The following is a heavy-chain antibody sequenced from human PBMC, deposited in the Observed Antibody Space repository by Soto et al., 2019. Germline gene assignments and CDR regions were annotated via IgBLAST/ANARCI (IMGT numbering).Heavy chain of an antibody. CDR1: GFTFSSYS. CDR2: ISSSSSYI. V-gene: IGHV3-21*01. CDR3: ARAVTFSCYDLAGRFPVGGDAFDI. D-gene: IGHD2-2*01. J-gene: IGHJ3*02. Sequence: PGGSLRLSCAASGFTFSSYSMNWVRQAPGKGLEWVSSISSSSSYIYYADSVKGRFTISRDNAKNSLYLQMNCLRAEDTAVYYCARAVTFSCYDLAGRFPVGGDAFDIWGQGTMVTVSS.